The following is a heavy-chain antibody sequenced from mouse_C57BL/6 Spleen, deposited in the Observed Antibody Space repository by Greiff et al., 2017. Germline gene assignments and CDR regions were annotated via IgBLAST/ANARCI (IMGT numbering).Heavy chain of an antibody. CDR2: IHPNSGST. D-gene: IGHD2-5*01. CDR3: ARRGASNYEGLAY. J-gene: IGHJ3*01. V-gene: IGHV1-64*01. CDR1: GYTFTSYW. Sequence: QVQLQQPGAELVKPGASVKLSCKASGYTFTSYWMHWVKQRPGQGLEWIGMIHPNSGSTNYNEKFKSKATLTVDKSSSTAYMQLSSLTSEDSAVYYCARRGASNYEGLAYWGKGTLVTVSA.